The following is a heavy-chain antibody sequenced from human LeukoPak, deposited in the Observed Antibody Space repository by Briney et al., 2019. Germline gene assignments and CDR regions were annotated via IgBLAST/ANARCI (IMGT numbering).Heavy chain of an antibody. Sequence: SETLSLTCAVYGGSFSGYYWSWIRQPPGKGLEWIGEINHSGSTNYNPSLKSRLTISVDTSKNHFFLELRSVTAADTAVYFCAKSTTWDPKYDYWGQGTLVTVSS. D-gene: IGHD2-2*01. V-gene: IGHV4-34*01. CDR3: AKSTTWDPKYDY. CDR2: INHSGST. J-gene: IGHJ4*02. CDR1: GGSFSGYY.